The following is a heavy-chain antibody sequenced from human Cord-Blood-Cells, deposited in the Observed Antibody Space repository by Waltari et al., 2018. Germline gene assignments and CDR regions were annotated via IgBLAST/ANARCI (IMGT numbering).Heavy chain of an antibody. Sequence: EVQLLESGGGLVQPGGSLRLSCAASGFTFSSYAMSWVRQAPGKGLEWVSAISGSGGSTYYADAVKGRFTISRDNSKNTLYLQMNSLRAEDTAVYYCAKARLPGGGSYYYWGQGTLVTVSS. CDR3: AKARLPGGGSYYY. D-gene: IGHD1-26*01. CDR1: GFTFSSYA. J-gene: IGHJ4*02. V-gene: IGHV3-23*01. CDR2: ISGSGGST.